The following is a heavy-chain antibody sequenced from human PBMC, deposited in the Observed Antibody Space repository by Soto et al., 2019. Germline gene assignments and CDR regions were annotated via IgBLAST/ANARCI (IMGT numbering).Heavy chain of an antibody. CDR2: MNQDGSEK. D-gene: IGHD6-6*01. Sequence: EVQLVESGGGLVQPGGSLTVSCAASGFTFRSFWMSWVRQAPGTGLEWVANMNQDGSEKYYVDSVKGRFTISRDNAKRSLYLQMNNLRADDTAVYFCARDLGRVYSSSSPYYFEYWGQGTLVTVSS. V-gene: IGHV3-7*03. CDR1: GFTFRSFW. CDR3: ARDLGRVYSSSSPYYFEY. J-gene: IGHJ4*02.